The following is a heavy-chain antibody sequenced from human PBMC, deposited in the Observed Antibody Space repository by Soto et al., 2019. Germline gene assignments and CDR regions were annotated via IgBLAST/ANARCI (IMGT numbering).Heavy chain of an antibody. CDR1: GCTVISYG. D-gene: IGHD6-19*01. V-gene: IGHV3-7*01. CDR2: IKQDGSQK. Sequence: GGSLILSCAASGCTVISYGMSWVRQTPGKGLEWVANIKQDGSQKRYGDSVKGRFTISRDNAKNTLYLQMNTLRAEDTAVYYCARVLKSSGWDNDVFDIWGQGTMVTVSS. J-gene: IGHJ3*02. CDR3: ARVLKSSGWDNDVFDI.